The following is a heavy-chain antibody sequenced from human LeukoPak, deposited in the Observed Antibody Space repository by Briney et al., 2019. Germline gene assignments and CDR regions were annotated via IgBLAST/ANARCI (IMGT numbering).Heavy chain of an antibody. Sequence: GGSLRPSCAASGFTYSGFSMNWVRRAPGKGLGWVSSISSSSSYTYYADSAKGRFTVSRDNARRSLSLQINSPRAEDTAVYYCAKDSSGAYNWIDPWGQGTLVTVSS. J-gene: IGHJ5*02. CDR1: GFTYSGFS. CDR3: AKDSSGAYNWIDP. V-gene: IGHV3-21*04. CDR2: ISSSSSYT. D-gene: IGHD6-19*01.